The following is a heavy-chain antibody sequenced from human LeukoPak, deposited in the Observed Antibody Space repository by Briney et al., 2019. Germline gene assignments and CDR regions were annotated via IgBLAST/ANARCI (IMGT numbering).Heavy chain of an antibody. J-gene: IGHJ4*02. D-gene: IGHD3-3*01. CDR1: GFTFSSYA. Sequence: PGGSLRLSCAASGFTFSSYAMSWVRQAPGKGLEWVSAISGSGGSTYYADSVKGRFTISRDNSKNTLYLQMNSLKAEDTAVYYCAKSPKITVFGVVTYFDYGGQGTLVTVSS. CDR2: ISGSGGST. CDR3: AKSPKITVFGVVTYFDY. V-gene: IGHV3-23*01.